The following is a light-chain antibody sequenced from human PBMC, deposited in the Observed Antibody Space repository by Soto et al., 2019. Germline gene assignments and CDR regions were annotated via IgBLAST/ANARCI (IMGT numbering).Light chain of an antibody. CDR2: SND. CDR1: SSNIGSNT. V-gene: IGLV1-44*01. Sequence: QYVLTQSPSASGTPGQRVSISCSGSSSNIGSNTVSWYQHVPGTAPKLLIYSNDQRPSAVPGRFSGSKSGSSASLAISGLQSDDEAYYYCATWDDSLNVVFGGGTQLNVL. J-gene: IGLJ3*02. CDR3: ATWDDSLNVV.